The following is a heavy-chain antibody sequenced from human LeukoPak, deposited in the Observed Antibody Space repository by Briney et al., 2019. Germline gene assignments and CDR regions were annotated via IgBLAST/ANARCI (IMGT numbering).Heavy chain of an antibody. CDR2: ITNSGGNT. D-gene: IGHD3-10*01. Sequence: GGSLRLSCAASGFTFSTYSMNWVRQAPGKGLEWVSGITNSGGNTYYADSVKGPFTISRDNSKNTLYLQMDSLRAEDTAIYYCAKDSRPGVRGVVMFDYWGQGTLVTVSS. CDR3: AKDSRPGVRGVVMFDY. CDR1: GFTFSTYS. J-gene: IGHJ4*02. V-gene: IGHV3-23*01.